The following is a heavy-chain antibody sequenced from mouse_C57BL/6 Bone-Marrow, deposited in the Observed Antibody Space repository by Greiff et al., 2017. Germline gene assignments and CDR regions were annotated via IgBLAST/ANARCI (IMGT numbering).Heavy chain of an antibody. Sequence: VQLQQSGAELVKPGASVKISCKASGYAFSSYWMNWVKQSPGKGLEWIGQIYPGDGDTNYNGKFKGKATLTADKSSSTAYMQLSSLTSEDSAVYLCARSATVVAEGFAYWGQGTLVTVSA. D-gene: IGHD1-1*01. CDR3: ARSATVVAEGFAY. V-gene: IGHV1-80*01. J-gene: IGHJ3*01. CDR1: GYAFSSYW. CDR2: IYPGDGDT.